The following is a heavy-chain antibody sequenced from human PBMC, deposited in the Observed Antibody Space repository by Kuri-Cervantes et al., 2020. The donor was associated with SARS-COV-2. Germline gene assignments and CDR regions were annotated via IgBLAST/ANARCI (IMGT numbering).Heavy chain of an antibody. V-gene: IGHV3-20*04. CDR3: ARGDYGDYGDY. D-gene: IGHD4-17*01. CDR1: GFTFDDYG. Sequence: GESLKISCAASGFTFDDYGMSWVRQAPGKGLEWVSGINWNGGSTGYADSVKGRFTISRDNAKNTLYLQMNSLRAEDTAVYYCARGDYGDYGDYWGQGTLVTVSS. CDR2: INWNGGST. J-gene: IGHJ4*02.